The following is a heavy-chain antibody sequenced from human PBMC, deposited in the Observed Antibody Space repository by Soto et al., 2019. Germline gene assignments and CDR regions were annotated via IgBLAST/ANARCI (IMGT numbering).Heavy chain of an antibody. V-gene: IGHV4-4*07. CDR3: ARDVNGYYYYYGMDV. CDR1: GGSISSYY. Sequence: WETLSLTGTVSGGSISSYYWSWIRQPAGKGLEWIGRIYTSGSTNYNPSLKSRVTMSVDTSKNPFSLKLSSVTAADTAVYYCARDVNGYYYYYGMDVWGQGTTVTVSS. CDR2: IYTSGST. D-gene: IGHD2-8*01. J-gene: IGHJ6*02.